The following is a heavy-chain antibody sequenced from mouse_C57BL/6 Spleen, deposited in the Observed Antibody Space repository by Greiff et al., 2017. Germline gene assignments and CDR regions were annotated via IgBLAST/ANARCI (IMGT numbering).Heavy chain of an antibody. D-gene: IGHD1-1*01. J-gene: IGHJ2*01. V-gene: IGHV3-1*01. CDR3: AREDSRGYFDY. CDR2: ISYSGST. Sequence: EVQLVESGPGMVKPSQSLSLTCTVTGYSITSGYDWHWIRHFPGNKLEWMGYISYSGSTNYNPSLKSRISITHDTSKNHFFLKLNSVTTEDTATYYCAREDSRGYFDYWGQGTTLTVSS. CDR1: GYSITSGYD.